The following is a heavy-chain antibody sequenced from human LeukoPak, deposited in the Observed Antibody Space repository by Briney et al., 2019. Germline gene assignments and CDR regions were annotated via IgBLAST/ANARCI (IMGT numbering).Heavy chain of an antibody. D-gene: IGHD6-19*01. CDR2: ISAHDGTR. J-gene: IGHJ4*02. CDR1: GYTFTQFG. Sequence: APGKVSCKASGYTFTQFGITWVRQAPGQGLEWIGWISAHDGTRNYALKHEDRVTMTTDTSTSTAYMELGGLRSDDTAVYYCARRSTLYSSGRFYFDYWGQGTLVTVSS. V-gene: IGHV1-18*01. CDR3: ARRSTLYSSGRFYFDY.